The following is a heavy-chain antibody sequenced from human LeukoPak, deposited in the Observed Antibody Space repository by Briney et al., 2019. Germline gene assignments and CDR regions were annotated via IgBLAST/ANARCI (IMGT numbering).Heavy chain of an antibody. CDR2: ISAHNGNT. V-gene: IGHV1-18*01. CDR3: ASVCSGWSVYWFDP. Sequence: ASVKGSCKASGYTFTSYGISWVRQAPGQGVEWRGWISAHNGNTNYAQKRQGRVTMTTDTSTSTAYMGLRSLRSDDTAVYYCASVCSGWSVYWFDPWGQGTLVTVSS. CDR1: GYTFTSYG. D-gene: IGHD6-19*01. J-gene: IGHJ5*02.